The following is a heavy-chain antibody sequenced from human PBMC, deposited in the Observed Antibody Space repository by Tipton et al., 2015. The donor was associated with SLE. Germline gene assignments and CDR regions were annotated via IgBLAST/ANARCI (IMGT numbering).Heavy chain of an antibody. Sequence: TLSLTCAVYGGSFSGYYWSWIRQPPGKGLEWIGEINHRGSTNYNPSLKSGLTISVDTSKNQFSLRLSSVTAADTALYYCARGDLYSDYVWGTLRGAFDIWAQGTVVTVSS. V-gene: IGHV4-34*01. CDR1: GGSFSGYY. CDR2: INHRGST. CDR3: ARGDLYSDYVWGTLRGAFDI. J-gene: IGHJ3*02. D-gene: IGHD3-16*01.